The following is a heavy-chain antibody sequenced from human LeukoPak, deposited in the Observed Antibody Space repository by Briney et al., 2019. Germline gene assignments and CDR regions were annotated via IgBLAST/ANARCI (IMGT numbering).Heavy chain of an antibody. D-gene: IGHD1-26*01. CDR1: GYTFTSYA. CDR2: IIPIFGTA. CDR3: ASSGGVGATTFDY. Sequence: ASVQVSCKASGYTFTSYAISWVRQAPGQGLEWMGGIIPIFGTANYAQKFQGRVTITADESTSTAYMELSSLRSEDTAVYYCASSGGVGATTFDYWGQGTLVTVSS. J-gene: IGHJ4*02. V-gene: IGHV1-69*13.